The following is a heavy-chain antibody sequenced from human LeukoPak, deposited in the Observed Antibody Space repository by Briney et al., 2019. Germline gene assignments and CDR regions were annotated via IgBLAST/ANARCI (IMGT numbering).Heavy chain of an antibody. CDR3: ARAQGYSYGYSYYYYMDV. J-gene: IGHJ6*03. CDR2: ISAYNGNT. CDR1: GYTFTSYG. D-gene: IGHD5-18*01. Sequence: ASVKVSCKASGYTFTSYGISWVRQAPGQGLEWMGWISAYNGNTNYAQKLQGRVTMTTDTSTSTAYMELRSLRSDDTAVYYCARAQGYSYGYSYYYYMDVWGKGTTVTVSS. V-gene: IGHV1-18*01.